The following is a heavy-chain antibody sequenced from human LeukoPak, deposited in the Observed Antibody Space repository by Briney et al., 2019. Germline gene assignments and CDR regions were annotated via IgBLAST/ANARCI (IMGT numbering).Heavy chain of an antibody. CDR1: GFTFSSYS. J-gene: IGHJ4*02. V-gene: IGHV3-21*01. CDR3: ARDKAAVAGPYYFDY. Sequence: GGSLRLSCAASGFTFSSYSMNWVRQAPGKGLEWVSSISSSSSYIYYADSVKGRFTISRDNAKNSLYLQMNSLRAEDTAVYYCARDKAAVAGPYYFDYWGQGTLVTVSS. D-gene: IGHD6-19*01. CDR2: ISSSSSYI.